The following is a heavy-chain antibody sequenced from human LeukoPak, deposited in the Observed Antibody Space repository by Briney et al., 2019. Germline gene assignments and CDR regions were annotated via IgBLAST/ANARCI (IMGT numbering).Heavy chain of an antibody. Sequence: ASVKVSCKASGDTFTTYYMHWVRQAPGQGLEWMGIINLSGATTSYAQKFQGRVTMSRDTSTSTVYMELSSLRSDDTAVYYCARGEQWIPLDPWGQGTLVTVSS. D-gene: IGHD6-19*01. CDR3: ARGEQWIPLDP. V-gene: IGHV1-46*01. J-gene: IGHJ5*02. CDR2: INLSGATT. CDR1: GDTFTTYY.